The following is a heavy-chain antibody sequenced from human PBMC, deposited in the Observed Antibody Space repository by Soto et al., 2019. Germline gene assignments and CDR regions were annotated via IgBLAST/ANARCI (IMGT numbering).Heavy chain of an antibody. Sequence: PSETLSRTWAVSGGSISSSNWWSWVRQPPGKGLEWIGEIYHSGSTNYNPSLKGRVTISVDKSKNQFSLKLSSVTAADTAVYYCASMEGYRSSLRWGQGTLVTLSS. D-gene: IGHD6-13*01. CDR2: IYHSGST. J-gene: IGHJ4*02. CDR3: ASMEGYRSSLR. V-gene: IGHV4-4*02. CDR1: GGSISSSNW.